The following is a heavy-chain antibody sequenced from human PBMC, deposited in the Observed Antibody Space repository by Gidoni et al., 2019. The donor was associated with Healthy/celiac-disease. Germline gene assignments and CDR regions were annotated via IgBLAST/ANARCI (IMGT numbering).Heavy chain of an antibody. CDR2: ISSSSSYI. CDR3: AGPITGWNDVDIDY. V-gene: IGHV3-21*01. J-gene: IGHJ4*02. D-gene: IGHD1-1*01. CDR1: GFTFSSYS. Sequence: EVQLVESGGGLVKPGGSLRLSCAASGFTFSSYSMNWVRQAPGKGLEWVSSISSSSSYIYYADSVKGRFTISRDNAKNSLYLQMNSLRAEDTAVYYCAGPITGWNDVDIDYWGQGTLVTVSS.